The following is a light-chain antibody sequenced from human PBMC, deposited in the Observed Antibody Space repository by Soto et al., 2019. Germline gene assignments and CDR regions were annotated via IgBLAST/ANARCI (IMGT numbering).Light chain of an antibody. V-gene: IGKV3-20*01. Sequence: NVLTQSPGTLSLSPGERDTLSCRASQSISSSSLAWYKTAPGRAPRLIIYHTSSRATGIPDRVSGSGSGTDVTLTISRLEPEEFAVYYGQQYDSSPRTFGQGTKVDIK. J-gene: IGKJ1*01. CDR3: QQYDSSPRT. CDR1: QSISSSS. CDR2: HTS.